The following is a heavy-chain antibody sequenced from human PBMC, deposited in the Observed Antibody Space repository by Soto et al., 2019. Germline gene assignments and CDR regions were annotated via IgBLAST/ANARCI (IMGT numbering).Heavy chain of an antibody. Sequence: GGSLRLSCAASGFTFSSYAMHWVRQAPGKGLEWVAVISYDGSNKYYADSVKGRFTISRDNSKNTLYLQMNSLRAEDTAVYYCARSMRGGDIVVVPAAQPGYYYYGMDVWGQGTTVTVSS. CDR2: ISYDGSNK. CDR1: GFTFSSYA. CDR3: ARSMRGGDIVVVPAAQPGYYYYGMDV. V-gene: IGHV3-30-3*01. D-gene: IGHD2-2*01. J-gene: IGHJ6*02.